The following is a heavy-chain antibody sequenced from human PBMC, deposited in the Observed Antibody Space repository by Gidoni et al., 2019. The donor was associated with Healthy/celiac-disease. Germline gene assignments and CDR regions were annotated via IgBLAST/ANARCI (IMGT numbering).Heavy chain of an antibody. Sequence: EVQLVQSGAEVKKPGESLRISCKGSGYSFTSYWISWVRQMPGKGLEWMGRIDPSDSYTNYSPSFQGHVTISADKSISTAYLQWSSLKASDTAMYYCARHEAKEGRSYWFDPWGQGTLVTVSS. CDR1: GYSFTSYW. CDR2: IDPSDSYT. V-gene: IGHV5-10-1*03. CDR3: ARHEAKEGRSYWFDP. J-gene: IGHJ5*02.